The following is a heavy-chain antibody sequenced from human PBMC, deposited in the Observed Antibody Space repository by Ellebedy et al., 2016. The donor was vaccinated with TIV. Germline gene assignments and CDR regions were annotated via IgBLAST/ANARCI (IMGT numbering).Heavy chain of an antibody. J-gene: IGHJ6*02. Sequence: ASVKVSXXASGYTFTSYGISWVRQAPGQGLEWMGWISAYNGNTNYAQKLQGRVTMTTDTSTSTAYMELRSLRSDDTAVYYCARESCSSTSCYAYYYYGMDVWGQGTTVTVSS. V-gene: IGHV1-18*01. CDR1: GYTFTSYG. CDR2: ISAYNGNT. CDR3: ARESCSSTSCYAYYYYGMDV. D-gene: IGHD2-2*01.